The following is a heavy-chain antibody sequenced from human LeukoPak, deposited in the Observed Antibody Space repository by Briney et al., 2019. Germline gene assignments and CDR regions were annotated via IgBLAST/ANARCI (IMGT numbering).Heavy chain of an antibody. CDR3: ARDRLSANAFDM. V-gene: IGHV4-59*01. J-gene: IGHJ3*02. CDR1: GGSITNYY. CDR2: ISHIGST. D-gene: IGHD2-21*02. Sequence: SETLFLTCSVSGGSITNYYWNWMRQPPGKGLEWIGYISHIGSTNYNPSLKSRLTISVDRSKNQFYLKLTSVTAADTAIYYCARDRLSANAFDMWGQGTVVTVSS.